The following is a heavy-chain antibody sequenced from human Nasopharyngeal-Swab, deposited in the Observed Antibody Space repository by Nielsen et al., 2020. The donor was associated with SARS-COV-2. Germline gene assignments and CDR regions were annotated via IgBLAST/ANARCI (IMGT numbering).Heavy chain of an antibody. CDR3: VRDDGSSWLLDK. Sequence: PLQSLDWMVWTTAGNGNTQYSQKFHDRLTLTSDTSANTAYMDLSSLRSEDTAVYCCVRDDGSSWLLDKWGQGTLVTVSS. D-gene: IGHD6-13*01. J-gene: IGHJ4*02. CDR2: TTAGNGNT. V-gene: IGHV1-3*01.